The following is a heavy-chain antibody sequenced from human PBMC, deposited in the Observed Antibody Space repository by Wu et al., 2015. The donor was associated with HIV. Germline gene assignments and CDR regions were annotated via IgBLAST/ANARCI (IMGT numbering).Heavy chain of an antibody. J-gene: IGHJ3*02. CDR1: GYTFTGYY. CDR2: INPNSGGT. D-gene: IGHD4-17*01. V-gene: IGHV1-2*02. CDR3: ARRPLYGDYRRVSSFDI. Sequence: QVQLVQSGAEVKKPGASVKVSCKASGYTFTGYYMHWVRQAPGQGLEWMGWINPNSGGTNYAQKFQGRVTMTRDTSISTAYMELSRLRSDDTAVYYCARRPLYGDYRRVSSFDIVGPRDNGHRLF.